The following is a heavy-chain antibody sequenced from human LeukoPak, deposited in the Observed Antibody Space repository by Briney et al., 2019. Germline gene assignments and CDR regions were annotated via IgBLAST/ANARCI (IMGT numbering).Heavy chain of an antibody. J-gene: IGHJ6*02. CDR3: ARRLNYYYYGMDV. Sequence: GESLKISCKVSGYSFTSYWIGWVRQMPGKGLEWMGIIYPGDSDTRYSPSFQGQVTISADKSISTAYLQWSSLKASDTAMYYCARRLNYYYYGMDVWGQGTTVTVSS. V-gene: IGHV5-51*01. CDR1: GYSFTSYW. CDR2: IYPGDSDT.